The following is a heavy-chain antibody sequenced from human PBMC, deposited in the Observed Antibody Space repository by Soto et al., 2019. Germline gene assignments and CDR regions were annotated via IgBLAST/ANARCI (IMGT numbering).Heavy chain of an antibody. Sequence: EVQLLESGGGLVQPGGSLRLSCAASGFTFSNSAMSWVRQAPGKGLEWVSAISGSGGSAYYADSVKGRFTMSRDNSNNTAYLQMNSLKTEDSAVYYCTSPCGGCSSTSCCRSRGFYYYGMDVWGQGTTVTVSS. CDR3: TSPCGGCSSTSCCRSRGFYYYGMDV. D-gene: IGHD2-2*01. CDR2: ISGSGGSA. J-gene: IGHJ6*02. CDR1: GFTFSNSA. V-gene: IGHV3-23*01.